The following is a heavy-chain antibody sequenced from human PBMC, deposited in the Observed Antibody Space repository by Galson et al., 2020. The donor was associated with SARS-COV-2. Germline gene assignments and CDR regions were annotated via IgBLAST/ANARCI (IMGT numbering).Heavy chain of an antibody. CDR2: ISYSGST. CDR3: ARRKYYNYYMDV. CDR1: GCSISTSSDY. J-gene: IGHJ6*03. Sequence: SETLSLTCTVSGCSISTSSDYWGWIRLPPGKGLGWIATISYSGSTYYNPSLKSRVVISVDKSKNQFSLRMSSVTAADTAVYYCARRKYYNYYMDVWGKGTAVIISS. V-gene: IGHV4-39*01.